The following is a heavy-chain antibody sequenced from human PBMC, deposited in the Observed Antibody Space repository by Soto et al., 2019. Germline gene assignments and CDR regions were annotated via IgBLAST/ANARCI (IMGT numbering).Heavy chain of an antibody. CDR2: IYYGGGT. D-gene: IGHD3-22*01. J-gene: IGHJ4*02. CDR3: ASQYYYDSSGSQTFDY. V-gene: IGHV4-59*01. CDR1: GGSISSYY. Sequence: SETLSLTCTVSGGSISSYYWNWIRHPPGKGLEWIGDIYYGGGTNYNPSLKSRVTLSVDTSKNQFSLKLSSVTAADTAVYYCASQYYYDSSGSQTFDYWGQGTQVTVSS.